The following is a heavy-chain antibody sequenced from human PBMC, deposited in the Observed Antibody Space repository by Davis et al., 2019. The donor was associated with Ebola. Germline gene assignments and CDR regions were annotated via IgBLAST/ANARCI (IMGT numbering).Heavy chain of an antibody. CDR2: IRSEATSQ. Sequence: GESLKISCEASGFTFSRYGMHWVRQAPGKGLEWVAFIRSEATSQDYGKSVQGRFTISRDDSKNTLYLRMANLRAEDTAVYYCARDSDYGYSHGMDVWGQGTTVTVSS. V-gene: IGHV3-30*02. J-gene: IGHJ6*02. CDR3: ARDSDYGYSHGMDV. D-gene: IGHD4-17*01. CDR1: GFTFSRYG.